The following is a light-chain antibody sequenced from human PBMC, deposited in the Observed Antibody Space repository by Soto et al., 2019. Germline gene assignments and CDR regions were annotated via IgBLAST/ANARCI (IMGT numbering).Light chain of an antibody. CDR1: QSIGTW. V-gene: IGKV1-5*01. Sequence: DIQVTQSPSTLSASVGDRVTITCGASQSIGTWLAWYQQKPGKAPKLLIFDASTLESGVPSRFSGSGSGTDFTLTISSLQPDDSATYYCQQYSDSSGAVGQGTKVDIK. CDR3: QQYSDSSGA. J-gene: IGKJ1*01. CDR2: DAS.